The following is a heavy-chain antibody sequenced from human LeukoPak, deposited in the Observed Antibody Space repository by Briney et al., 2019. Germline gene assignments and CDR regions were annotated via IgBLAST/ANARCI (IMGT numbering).Heavy chain of an antibody. CDR2: IYYSGST. Sequence: SETLSLTCTVSGGSISSYYWSWIRQPPGKGLEWIGYIYYSGSTNYNPSLKSRVTTSVDTSKNQFSLKLSSVTAADTAMYYCARGKSSSSWFFDYWGQGILVTVSS. D-gene: IGHD6-13*01. V-gene: IGHV4-59*01. J-gene: IGHJ4*02. CDR3: ARGKSSSSWFFDY. CDR1: GGSISSYY.